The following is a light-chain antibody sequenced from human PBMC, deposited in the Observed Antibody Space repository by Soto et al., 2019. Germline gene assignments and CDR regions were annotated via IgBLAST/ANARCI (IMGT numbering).Light chain of an antibody. CDR3: QQYNKFPSLT. V-gene: IGKV3-15*01. Sequence: EIVMTQSPATLSVSPGERATLSCRASQSVSSNLAWYQQKPGQAPRLLIYGASTRATGIPARFSGSGSGTEFDLTIRSLQSEDFALYYCQQYNKFPSLTFGGGTKVEIK. CDR2: GAS. CDR1: QSVSSN. J-gene: IGKJ4*01.